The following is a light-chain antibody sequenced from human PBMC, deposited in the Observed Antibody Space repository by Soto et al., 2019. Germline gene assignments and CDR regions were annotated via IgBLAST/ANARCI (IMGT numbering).Light chain of an antibody. Sequence: EIVLTQSPGTLSLSPGERATLSCRASQSFSSSYLAWYQQRPGQAPRLLIYGASSRATGIPHRFSGSGSGTDFTLTISSLQSEDFAVYYCQQYNNWPRTFGQGTKVDIK. CDR3: QQYNNWPRT. V-gene: IGKV3-20*01. CDR1: QSFSSSY. J-gene: IGKJ1*01. CDR2: GAS.